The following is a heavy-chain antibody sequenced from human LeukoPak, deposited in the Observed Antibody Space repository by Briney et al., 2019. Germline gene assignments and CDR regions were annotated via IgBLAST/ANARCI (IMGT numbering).Heavy chain of an antibody. CDR1: GYSISSGYY. D-gene: IGHD3-10*01. CDR2: IYHSGST. V-gene: IGHV4-38-2*02. J-gene: IGHJ4*02. CDR3: AKHYMGSSYNHGLDC. Sequence: SETLSLTCTVSGYSISSGYYWGWIRQPPGKGLEWIGSIYHSGSTYYNPSLKSRVTISVDTSKNQFPLKLSSVTAADTAVYYCAKHYMGSSYNHGLDCWGQGTLVTVSS.